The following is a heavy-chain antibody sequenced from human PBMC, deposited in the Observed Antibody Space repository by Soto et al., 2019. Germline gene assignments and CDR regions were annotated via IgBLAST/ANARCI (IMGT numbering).Heavy chain of an antibody. CDR2: IYSGGST. CDR1: GFTVSSNY. J-gene: IGHJ5*02. CDR3: ARDNFWSGYDNWFDP. Sequence: GGSLRLSCAASGFTVSSNYMSWVRQAPGKGLEWVSVIYSGGSTYYADSVKGRFTISRDNSKNTLYLQMNSLRAEDTAVYYCARDNFWSGYDNWFDPWGQGTRVTVSS. V-gene: IGHV3-53*01. D-gene: IGHD3-3*01.